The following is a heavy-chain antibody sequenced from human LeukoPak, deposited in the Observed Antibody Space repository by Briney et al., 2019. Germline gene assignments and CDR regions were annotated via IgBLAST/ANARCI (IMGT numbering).Heavy chain of an antibody. CDR3: ARVVPGLVVVVVAAADY. J-gene: IGHJ4*02. D-gene: IGHD2-15*01. Sequence: GASVKVFCKASGYTFTSYGISWVRQAPGQGLEWMGWISAYNGNTNYAQKLQGRVTMTTDTSTSTAYMELRSLRSDDTAVYYCARVVPGLVVVVVAAADYWGQGTLVTVSS. CDR2: ISAYNGNT. V-gene: IGHV1-18*01. CDR1: GYTFTSYG.